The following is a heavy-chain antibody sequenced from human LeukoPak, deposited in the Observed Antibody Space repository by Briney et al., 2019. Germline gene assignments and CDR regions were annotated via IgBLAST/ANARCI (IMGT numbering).Heavy chain of an antibody. CDR3: ARDSLITIFGVVEGNFDY. CDR2: IDTAGGT. CDR1: GFTFSIYD. V-gene: IGHV3-13*01. J-gene: IGHJ4*02. Sequence: PGGSLRLSCAASGFTFSIYDMHWVRQVTGKGLEWVSGIDTAGGTYYADSVKGRFTISRDNSKNTLYLQMNSLRAEDTAVYYCARDSLITIFGVVEGNFDYWGQGTLVTVSS. D-gene: IGHD3-3*01.